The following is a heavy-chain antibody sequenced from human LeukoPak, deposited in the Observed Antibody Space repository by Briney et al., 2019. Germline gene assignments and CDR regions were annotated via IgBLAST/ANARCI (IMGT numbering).Heavy chain of an antibody. CDR2: ISGSGGST. Sequence: PGGSLRLSCAASGFTFRSYAMSWVRQAPGKGLEWVSGISGSGGSTNYADSVKGRFTISRDNSQSTLYLQLNSLGVEDTAVYYCAKVAPYGNYVFDYWGQGNLVTVSS. CDR3: AKVAPYGNYVFDY. J-gene: IGHJ4*02. CDR1: GFTFRSYA. D-gene: IGHD1-7*01. V-gene: IGHV3-23*01.